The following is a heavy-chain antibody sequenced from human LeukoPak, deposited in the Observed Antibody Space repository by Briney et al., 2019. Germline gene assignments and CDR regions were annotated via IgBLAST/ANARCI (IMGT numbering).Heavy chain of an antibody. V-gene: IGHV3-30*01. Sequence: GGSLRLSCVASGFTFSSYTVHWIRQAPGKGLEWVTMISYDGSNKYHADSVKGRFSISRDNSKRTLYLQMTSLRAEDTAVYYCARDSGDYYDSSGCFDYWGQGTLVTVSS. CDR1: GFTFSSYT. D-gene: IGHD3-22*01. J-gene: IGHJ4*02. CDR2: ISYDGSNK. CDR3: ARDSGDYYDSSGCFDY.